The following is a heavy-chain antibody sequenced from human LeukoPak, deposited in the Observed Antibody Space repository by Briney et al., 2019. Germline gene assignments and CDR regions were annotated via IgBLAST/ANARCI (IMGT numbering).Heavy chain of an antibody. CDR1: GGSISSYY. D-gene: IGHD6-13*01. CDR2: IYTSGST. J-gene: IGHJ6*02. Sequence: PSETLSLTCTVSGGSISSYYWSWIRQPAAKGLEWIGRIYTSGSTNYNPSLKSRVTMSVDTSKNQFSLKLSSVTAADTAVYYCARDTPDWEQQPYYYYYYGMDVWGQGTTVTVSS. CDR3: ARDTPDWEQQPYYYYYYGMDV. V-gene: IGHV4-4*07.